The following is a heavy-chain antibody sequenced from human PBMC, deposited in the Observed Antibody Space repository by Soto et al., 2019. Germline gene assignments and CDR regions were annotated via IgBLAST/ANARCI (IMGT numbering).Heavy chain of an antibody. CDR3: ARLRYCSSTSCYVGWYYYGMDV. V-gene: IGHV5-51*01. CDR2: IYPGDSDT. D-gene: IGHD2-2*01. J-gene: IGHJ6*02. CDR1: GYSFTSYW. Sequence: PRESLKISCKGSGYSFTSYWIGWVRQMPGKGLEWMGIIYPGDSDTRYSPSFQGQVTISADKSISTAYLQWSSLKASDTAMYYCARLRYCSSTSCYVGWYYYGMDVWGQGTTVTVSS.